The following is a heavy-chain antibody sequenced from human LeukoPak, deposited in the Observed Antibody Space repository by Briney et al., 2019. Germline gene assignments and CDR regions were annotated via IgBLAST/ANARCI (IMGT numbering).Heavy chain of an antibody. D-gene: IGHD3-22*01. CDR1: GFTFSSYW. CDR3: ARGQGGYDSSGNDY. Sequence: GGSLRLSCAASGFTFSSYWMSWVRQAPGKGLEWVANIKQDGSEKYYVDSVKGRFTISRDNAKNSLYLQMNSLRAEDTAVYYCARGQGGYDSSGNDYWGQGTLVTVSS. J-gene: IGHJ4*02. CDR2: IKQDGSEK. V-gene: IGHV3-7*01.